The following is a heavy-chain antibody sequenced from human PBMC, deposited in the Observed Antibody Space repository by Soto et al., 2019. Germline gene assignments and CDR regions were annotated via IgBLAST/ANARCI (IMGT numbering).Heavy chain of an antibody. CDR2: ISSSSSPI. CDR1: GFTFSSYS. Sequence: SLRLSCAASGFTFSSYSMNWVRQAPGKGLEWISYISSSSSPIYYADSVKGRFTISRDNPKNSLYLQMNSLRAEDTAVYYCAKTGRGTYSSSSTFPYNWFDYWGQGTLVTVSS. CDR3: AKTGRGTYSSSSTFPYNWFDY. V-gene: IGHV3-48*01. D-gene: IGHD6-6*01. J-gene: IGHJ5*01.